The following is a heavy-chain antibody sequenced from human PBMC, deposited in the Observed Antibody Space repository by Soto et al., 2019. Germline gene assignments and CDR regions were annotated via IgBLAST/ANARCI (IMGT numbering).Heavy chain of an antibody. V-gene: IGHV5-10-1*01. J-gene: IGHJ5*02. D-gene: IGHD1-26*01. CDR2: IDPRDSQT. CDR3: ARLFCSTDTCDSWFDP. Sequence: GESLKISCXGFGYTFTTFWISWVRQMPGKGLEWMGRIDPRDSQTNYSPSFQGHVTISVDKSISTAYLQWDSLKASDTAMYYCARLFCSTDTCDSWFDPWGQGTLVTVSS. CDR1: GYTFTTFW.